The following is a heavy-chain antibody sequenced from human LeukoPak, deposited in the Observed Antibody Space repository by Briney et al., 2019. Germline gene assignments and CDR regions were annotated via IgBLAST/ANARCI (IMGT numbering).Heavy chain of an antibody. J-gene: IGHJ4*02. V-gene: IGHV3-30-3*01. D-gene: IGHD6-13*01. CDR3: ARVGSSSWYSDY. Sequence: GRSLRLSCAASGFTFSSYAMHWVRQAPGKGLEWVAVISYDGSNKYYADSVKGRFTISRDNSKNTLYLQMNSLRAEDTAVYYCARVGSSSWYSDYWGQGTLVTVSS. CDR1: GFTFSSYA. CDR2: ISYDGSNK.